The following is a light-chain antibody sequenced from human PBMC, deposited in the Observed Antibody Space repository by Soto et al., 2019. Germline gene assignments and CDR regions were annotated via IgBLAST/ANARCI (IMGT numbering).Light chain of an antibody. V-gene: IGLV2-23*02. CDR1: SSDIGTYNL. Sequence: QSVLTQSASVAGSPGQSITISCTGTSSDIGTYNLVSWYQQHPGKAPKLMIYEVSKRPSGVSDHFSGSKSGNTASLTISGLQAEDEADYYCCSYAGSSYVFGAGTKVT. CDR3: CSYAGSSYV. J-gene: IGLJ1*01. CDR2: EVS.